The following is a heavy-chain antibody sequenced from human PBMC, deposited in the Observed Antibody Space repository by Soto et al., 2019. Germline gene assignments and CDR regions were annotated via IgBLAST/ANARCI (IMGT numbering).Heavy chain of an antibody. J-gene: IGHJ6*02. Sequence: LRLSCAASGFTFSSYSMNWVRQAPGKGLEWVSYISSSSSTIYYADSVKGRFTISRDNAKNSLYLQMNSLRDEDTAVYYCAREQWLVGYYYYYGMDVWGQGTTVTVSS. CDR2: ISSSSSTI. D-gene: IGHD6-19*01. V-gene: IGHV3-48*02. CDR1: GFTFSSYS. CDR3: AREQWLVGYYYYYGMDV.